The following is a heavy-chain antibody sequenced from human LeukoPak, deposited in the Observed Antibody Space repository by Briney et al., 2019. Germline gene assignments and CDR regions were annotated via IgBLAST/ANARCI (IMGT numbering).Heavy chain of an antibody. Sequence: GGSLRLSCAASGFAFSSFAMGWVRQSPGKGLVWLSTINGGGNTTFYSDSVKGRFTISRDNSKNTLYLHMDSLRPDDTATYYCTKELHVAVAVADYYYFYMDVWGRGTAVTVSS. D-gene: IGHD6-19*01. CDR1: GFAFSSFA. CDR2: INGGGNTT. J-gene: IGHJ6*03. V-gene: IGHV3-23*01. CDR3: TKELHVAVAVADYYYFYMDV.